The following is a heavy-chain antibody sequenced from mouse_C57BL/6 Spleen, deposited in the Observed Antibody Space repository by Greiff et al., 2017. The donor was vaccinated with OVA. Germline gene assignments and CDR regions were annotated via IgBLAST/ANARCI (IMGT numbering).Heavy chain of an antibody. V-gene: IGHV1-72*01. CDR1: GYTFTSYW. CDR2: IDPNSGGT. CDR3: ARAYYSPYYAMDY. D-gene: IGHD2-12*01. J-gene: IGHJ4*01. Sequence: QVQLQQSGPELVKPGASVKISCKASGYTFTSYWMHWVKQRPGRGLEWIGRIDPNSGGTKYNEKFKSKATLTVDKPSSTAYMQLSSLTSEDSAVDYCARAYYSPYYAMDYWGQGTSVTVSS.